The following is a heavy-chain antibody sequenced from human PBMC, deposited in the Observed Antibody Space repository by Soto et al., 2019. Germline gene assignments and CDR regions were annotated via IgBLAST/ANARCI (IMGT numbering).Heavy chain of an antibody. D-gene: IGHD6-13*01. CDR3: AADTAVYYCARQVIAAAGTGYFQH. Sequence: PGESLKISCKGSGYSFTTNWIGWVRQMPGKGLEWMGVIYPGDSDTRYSPSFQGQVAISADKSINTAYLQWSSLKASLKLRSVTAADTAVYYCARQVIAAAGTGYFQHWGQGAPVTVSS. CDR2: IYPGDSDT. CDR1: GYSFTTNW. V-gene: IGHV5-51*01. J-gene: IGHJ1*01.